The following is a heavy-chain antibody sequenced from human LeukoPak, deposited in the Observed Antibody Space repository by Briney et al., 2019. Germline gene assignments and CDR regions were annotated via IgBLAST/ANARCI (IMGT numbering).Heavy chain of an antibody. V-gene: IGHV4-39*01. CDR2: ISYTGST. D-gene: IGHD3-10*01. J-gene: IGHJ4*02. Sequence: SETLSLTCTVSGGSISTTTYYWGWLRQPPGKGLEWIGSISYTGSTYYNPSLKIRVTTSVDTSKNRFSLRLSSVTAADTAVYYCARLSPYLGAGSSAFPDDYWGQGTLVTVS. CDR3: ARLSPYLGAGSSAFPDDY. CDR1: GGSISTTTYY.